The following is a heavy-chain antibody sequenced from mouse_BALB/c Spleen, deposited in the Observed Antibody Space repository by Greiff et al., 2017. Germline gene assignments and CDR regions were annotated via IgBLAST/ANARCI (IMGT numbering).Heavy chain of an antibody. V-gene: IGHV2-9*02. Sequence: VMLVESGPGLVAPSQRLSITCTVSGFSLTSYGVHWVRQPPGKGLEWLGVIWAGGSTNYNSALMSRLSISKDNSKSQVFLKMNSLHTDDTAMYYCASLYDGAMDYWGQGTSVTVSS. CDR1: GFSLTSYG. D-gene: IGHD2-3*01. CDR3: ASLYDGAMDY. J-gene: IGHJ4*01. CDR2: IWAGGST.